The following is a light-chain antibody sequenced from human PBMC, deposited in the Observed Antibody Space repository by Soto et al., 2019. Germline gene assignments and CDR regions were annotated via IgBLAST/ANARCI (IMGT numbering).Light chain of an antibody. V-gene: IGKV3-20*01. CDR3: EQYGSTPLT. CDR1: QNFANNY. J-gene: IGKJ4*01. CDR2: DAS. Sequence: EIVLPQPPGTLSLSPGEKATPSCRASQNFANNYLAWYQQKPGQAPRFLIYDASSRATGIPDRFSGSGSGTDFTLTISRLEPEDFAVYYCEQYGSTPLTFGGGTKVEIK.